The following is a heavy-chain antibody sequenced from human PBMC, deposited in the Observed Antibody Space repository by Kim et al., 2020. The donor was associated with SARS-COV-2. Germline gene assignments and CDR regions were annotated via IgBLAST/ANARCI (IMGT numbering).Heavy chain of an antibody. CDR3: GKGDYCYGMDV. J-gene: IGHJ6*02. D-gene: IGHD3-16*01. V-gene: IGHV3-64D*09. CDR2: T. Sequence: TYYADSVKGRFTISRGNAKSTLYLQRSSLRAEGTAVYYCGKGDYCYGMDVWGQWTTVTVSS.